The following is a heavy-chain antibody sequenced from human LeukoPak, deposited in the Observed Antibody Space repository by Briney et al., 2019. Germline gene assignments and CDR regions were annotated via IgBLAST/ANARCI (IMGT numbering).Heavy chain of an antibody. D-gene: IGHD3-10*01. CDR1: GFTFSDHG. CDR3: AKDKGSASYSTDYFDY. CDR2: MAYDGSNK. V-gene: IGHV3-30*18. J-gene: IGHJ4*02. Sequence: GRSLRLSCAASGFTFSDHGMHWVRQAPGKGLEWVAVMAYDGSNKSYADSVKGRFTISRDNSKNTLYLQMNSLRTEDTAIYYCAKDKGSASYSTDYFDYWGQGTLVTVSS.